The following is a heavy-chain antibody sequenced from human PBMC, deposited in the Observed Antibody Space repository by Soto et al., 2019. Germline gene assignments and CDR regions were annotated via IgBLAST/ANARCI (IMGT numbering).Heavy chain of an antibody. Sequence: GASVKVSCKASGGTFSSYAISWVRQAPGQGLEWMGGIIPIFGTANYAQKFQGRVTITADGSTSTAYMELSSLRSGDTAVYYCARSIAAAEDAGGPFDYWGQGTLVTVSS. J-gene: IGHJ4*02. CDR2: IIPIFGTA. V-gene: IGHV1-69*13. CDR3: ARSIAAAEDAGGPFDY. CDR1: GGTFSSYA. D-gene: IGHD6-13*01.